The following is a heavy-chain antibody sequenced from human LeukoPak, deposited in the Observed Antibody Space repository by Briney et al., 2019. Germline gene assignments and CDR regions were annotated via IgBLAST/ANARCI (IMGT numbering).Heavy chain of an antibody. CDR2: IYYSGST. CDR3: ARGPYSYDSSGAFDI. V-gene: IGHV4-39*01. CDR1: GGSISSSSYY. J-gene: IGHJ3*02. D-gene: IGHD3-22*01. Sequence: SETLSLTCTVSGGSISSSSYYWGWIRQPPWKGLEWIGSIYYSGSTYYNPSLKSRVTISVDTSKNQFSLTLSSVTAADTAVYFCARGPYSYDSSGAFDIWGQGTMVTVSS.